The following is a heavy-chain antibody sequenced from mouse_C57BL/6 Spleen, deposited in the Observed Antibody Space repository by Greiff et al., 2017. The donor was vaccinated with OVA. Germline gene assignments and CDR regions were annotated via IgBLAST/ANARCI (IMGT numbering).Heavy chain of an antibody. D-gene: IGHD2-3*01. V-gene: IGHV14-4*01. J-gene: IGHJ3*01. CDR1: GFNIKDDY. CDR2: IDPENGDT. Sequence: EVQLQQSGAELVRPGASVKLSCTASGFNIKDDYMHWVKQRPEQGLEWIGWIDPENGDTEYASKFQGKATITADTSSNTAYLQLSSLTSEDTAVYYCTHYDGYYWFAYWGQGTLVTVSA. CDR3: THYDGYYWFAY.